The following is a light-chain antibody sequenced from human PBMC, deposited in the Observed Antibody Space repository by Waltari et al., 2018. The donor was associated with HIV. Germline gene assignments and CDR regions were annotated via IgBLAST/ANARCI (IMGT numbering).Light chain of an antibody. J-gene: IGLJ2*01. CDR2: NKK. V-gene: IGLV1-44*01. CDR3: ATWEHRLNGPI. CDR1: SSNTGTYS. Sequence: QSVLTQPPSASGTPGQRVTISCSGVSSNTGTYSVNLYQTAPGTAPKLPINNKKQWPSGVPERFSGSKSGTSASLAISGLQSEDEADYYCATWEHRLNGPIFGGGTRLTVL.